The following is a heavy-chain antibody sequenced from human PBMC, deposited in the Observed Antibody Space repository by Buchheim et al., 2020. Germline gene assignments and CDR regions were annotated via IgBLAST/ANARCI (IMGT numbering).Heavy chain of an antibody. CDR1: GFTFSSYW. CDR2: IKQDGSEK. J-gene: IGHJ2*01. V-gene: IGHV3-7*03. CDR3: AGVGEGDLGWYFDL. D-gene: IGHD3-16*01. Sequence: EVQLVESGGGLVQPGGSLRLSCAASGFTFSSYWMSWVRQAPGKGLEWVANIKQDGSEKYYVDSLKGRFTISRDNAKNSPYLQMNSLRAEDMAVFYCAGVGEGDLGWYFDLWGRGTL.